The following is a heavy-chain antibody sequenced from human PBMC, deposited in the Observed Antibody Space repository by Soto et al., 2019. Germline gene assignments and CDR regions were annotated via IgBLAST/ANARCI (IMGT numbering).Heavy chain of an antibody. V-gene: IGHV1-3*01. D-gene: IGHD2-21*02. CDR3: ARDSGVAGPSGDLDY. Sequence: QVQLVQSGAEVREPGASVKFSCKASGYTFTTHVMHWVRQAPGQRLEWMGWVNGGNGNTQYSQKFQDRVTITRDTSATTVYMELSRLRSEVNAVYYCARDSGVAGPSGDLDYWGQGSMVTVSS. J-gene: IGHJ4*02. CDR2: VNGGNGNT. CDR1: GYTFTTHV.